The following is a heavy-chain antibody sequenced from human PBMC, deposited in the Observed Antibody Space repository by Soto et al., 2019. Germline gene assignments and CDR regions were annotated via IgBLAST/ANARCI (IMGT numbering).Heavy chain of an antibody. J-gene: IGHJ6*02. CDR2: ISAYNGNT. V-gene: IGHV1-18*01. Sequence: ASVKVSCKASGYTFTSYGISWVRQAPGQGLEWMGWISAYNGNTNYAQKLQGRVTMTTDTSTSTAYMELRSLRSDDTAVYYCARDDILTGAPLGYYYGMDVWGQGTTVTVSS. D-gene: IGHD3-9*01. CDR3: ARDDILTGAPLGYYYGMDV. CDR1: GYTFTSYG.